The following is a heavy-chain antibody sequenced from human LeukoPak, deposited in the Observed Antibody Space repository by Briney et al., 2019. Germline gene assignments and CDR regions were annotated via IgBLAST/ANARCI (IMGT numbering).Heavy chain of an antibody. D-gene: IGHD2-15*01. V-gene: IGHV3-74*01. J-gene: IGHJ4*02. CDR2: INTDGSST. CDR1: GSTFGRYW. Sequence: GGSLRLSCAASGSTFGRYWMHWVRQAPGKGLVWVSRINTDGSSTTYADSVKGRFTISRDNAKNTLFLQMNSLRAEDTALYYCARAGGGNLNFDYWGQGTLVTVSS. CDR3: ARAGGGNLNFDY.